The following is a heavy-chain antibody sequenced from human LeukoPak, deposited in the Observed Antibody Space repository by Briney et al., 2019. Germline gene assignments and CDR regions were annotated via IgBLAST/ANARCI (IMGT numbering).Heavy chain of an antibody. J-gene: IGHJ6*02. CDR1: GFTFNTYA. CDR2: ISYDGSSN. D-gene: IGHD4-23*01. CDR3: ARDPANSWAMDV. Sequence: PGRSLRLSCAASGFTFNTYALHWVRQAPGKGLEWVAVISYDGSSNYYADSAKGRFTISRDNSKNTLYLQMNSLRAEDTAVYYCARDPANSWAMDVWGQGTTVTVSS. V-gene: IGHV3-30-3*01.